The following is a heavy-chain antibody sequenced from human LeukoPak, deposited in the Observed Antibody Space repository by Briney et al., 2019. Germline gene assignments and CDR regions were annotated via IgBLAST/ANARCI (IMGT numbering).Heavy chain of an antibody. CDR1: GFTLEDYG. CDR3: ARPHLIAAAGTRNAFDI. CDR2: INWNGGST. J-gene: IGHJ3*02. D-gene: IGHD6-13*01. Sequence: GGSLRLSCVASGFTLEDYGMSWVRQAPGKGLEWVSGINWNGGSTGYADSVKGRFTISRDNAKNSLYLQMNSLRAEDTALYYCARPHLIAAAGTRNAFDIWGQGTMVTVSS. V-gene: IGHV3-20*04.